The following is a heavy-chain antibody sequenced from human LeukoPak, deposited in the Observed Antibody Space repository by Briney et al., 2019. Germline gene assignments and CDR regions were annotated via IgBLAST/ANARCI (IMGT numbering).Heavy chain of an antibody. V-gene: IGHV1-69*05. Sequence: ASVKVSCKASGGTFSSYAISWVRQAPGQGLEWMGGIIPIFGTANYAQKFRGRVTITTDESTSTAYMELSSLRSEDTAVYYCATWSGSYYGYWRQGTLVTVSS. D-gene: IGHD1-26*01. CDR1: GGTFSSYA. CDR2: IIPIFGTA. CDR3: ATWSGSYYGY. J-gene: IGHJ4*02.